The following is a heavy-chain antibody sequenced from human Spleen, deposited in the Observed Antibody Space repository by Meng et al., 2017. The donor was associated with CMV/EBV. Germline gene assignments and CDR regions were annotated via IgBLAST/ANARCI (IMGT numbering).Heavy chain of an antibody. CDR2: IYNSGSA. V-gene: IGHV4-31*03. CDR3: ARGRWSTVTYEVYRYFDL. Sequence: SETLSLTCTVSGGSINTGGYFWSWIRQHPGKGLEWIGHIYNSGSAHYNPFLESRVTISVVDTSKNRFSLKLRSVTAADTAVYYCARGRWSTVTYEVYRYFDLWGRGTLVTVSS. CDR1: GGSINTGGYF. D-gene: IGHD4-23*01. J-gene: IGHJ2*01.